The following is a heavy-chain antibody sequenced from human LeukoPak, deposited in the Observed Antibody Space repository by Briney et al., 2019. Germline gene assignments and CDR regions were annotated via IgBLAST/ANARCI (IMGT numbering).Heavy chain of an antibody. D-gene: IGHD6-6*01. CDR3: ARARERSIAARGTYWFDP. V-gene: IGHV1-8*02. J-gene: IGHJ5*02. CDR1: GYTFTGYY. CDR2: MNPNSGNT. Sequence: ASVKVSCKASGYTFTGYYMHWVRQATGQGLEWVGWMNPNSGNTGYAQKFQGRVTMTRNTSISTAYMELSSLRSEDTAVYYCARARERSIAARGTYWFDPWGQGTLVTVSS.